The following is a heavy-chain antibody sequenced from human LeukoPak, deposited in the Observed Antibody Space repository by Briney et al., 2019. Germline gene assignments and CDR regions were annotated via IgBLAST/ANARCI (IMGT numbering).Heavy chain of an antibody. CDR1: GFTVSSNY. D-gene: IGHD6-19*01. V-gene: IGHV4-34*08. Sequence: GSLRLSCAASGFTVSSNYMSWVRQAPGKGLEWIGEINHSGSTNYNPSLKSRVTISVDTSKNQFSLKLSSVTAADTAVYYCATTLITVAGLSFDYWGQGTLVTVSS. CDR3: ATTLITVAGLSFDY. J-gene: IGHJ4*02. CDR2: INHSGST.